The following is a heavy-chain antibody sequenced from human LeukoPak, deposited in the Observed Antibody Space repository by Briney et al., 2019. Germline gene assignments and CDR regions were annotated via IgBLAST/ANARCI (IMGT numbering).Heavy chain of an antibody. D-gene: IGHD4-11*01. V-gene: IGHV4-34*01. CDR3: ARGSTRGAVRGPTVTTPFDY. Sequence: SGTLSLTCAVYGGSFSGYYWSWIRQPPGKGLEWIGEINHSGSTNYNPSLKSRVTISVDTSKNQFSLKLSSVTAADTAVYYCARGSTRGAVRGPTVTTPFDYWGQGTLVTVSS. CDR1: GGSFSGYY. J-gene: IGHJ4*02. CDR2: INHSGST.